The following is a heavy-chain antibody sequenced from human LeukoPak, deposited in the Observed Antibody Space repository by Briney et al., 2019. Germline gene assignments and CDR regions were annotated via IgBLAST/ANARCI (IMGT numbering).Heavy chain of an antibody. CDR2: IYHSGNT. D-gene: IGHD1-26*01. V-gene: IGHV4-4*02. CDR3: ARAGGGTYYFDF. CDR1: GDSINSSNW. Sequence: SETLSLTCAVSGDSINSSNWWNWVRQPPGQGLEWIAEIYHSGNTNYNPSLKTRVTISLDKSNNQFSLILTSVTAADTALYFCARAGGGTYYFDFWGQGTLVTVSS. J-gene: IGHJ4*02.